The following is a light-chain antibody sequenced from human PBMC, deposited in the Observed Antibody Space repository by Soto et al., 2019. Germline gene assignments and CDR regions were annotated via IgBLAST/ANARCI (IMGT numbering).Light chain of an antibody. V-gene: IGLV2-14*01. Sequence: QSALTQPASVSGAPGQSITISCTGTSSDVGAYDFVSWYQHYPGKAPKLVTFDVTHRPPGISDRFSGSKSANTASLTISGLQAEDEAFYYCISSTTRSTLVFGGGTKLTVL. CDR1: SSDVGAYDF. CDR3: ISSTTRSTLV. J-gene: IGLJ2*01. CDR2: DVT.